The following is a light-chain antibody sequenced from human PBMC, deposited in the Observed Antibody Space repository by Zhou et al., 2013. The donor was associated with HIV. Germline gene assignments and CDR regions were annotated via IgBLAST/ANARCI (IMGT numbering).Light chain of an antibody. CDR3: QQYGRSTGWT. V-gene: IGKV3-20*01. Sequence: EIVLTQSPGTLSLSPGERATLSCRASQSVSSSYLAWYQQKPGQAPRLLIYGASSRATGIPDRFSGSGSGTDFTLTISRLEPEDFAMYYCQQYGRSTGWTFGQGTKVEIK. CDR2: GAS. J-gene: IGKJ1*01. CDR1: QSVSSSY.